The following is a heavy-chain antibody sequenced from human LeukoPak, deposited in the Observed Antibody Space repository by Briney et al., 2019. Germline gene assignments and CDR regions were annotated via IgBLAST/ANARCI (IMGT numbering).Heavy chain of an antibody. CDR3: ARGPRAMVRGVNIYLLDH. CDR1: GGTFSSYA. J-gene: IGHJ4*02. D-gene: IGHD3-10*01. V-gene: IGHV1-69*04. CDR2: IIPILGIA. Sequence: SVKVSCKASGGTFSSYAISWVRQAPGQGLEWMGRIIPILGIANYAQKFQGRVTITADKSTSTAYMELSSLRSEDTAVYYCARGPRAMVRGVNIYLLDHWGQGTLVTVSS.